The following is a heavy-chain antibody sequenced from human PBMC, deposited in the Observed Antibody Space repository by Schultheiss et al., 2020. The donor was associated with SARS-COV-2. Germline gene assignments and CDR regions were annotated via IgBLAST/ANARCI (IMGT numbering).Heavy chain of an antibody. J-gene: IGHJ4*02. CDR2: IGGSGGST. D-gene: IGHD1-26*01. CDR1: GFTFDNYE. V-gene: IGHV3-23*01. CDR3: ARGTRRYSQFDY. Sequence: GESLKISCAASGFTFDNYEMNWVRQAPGKGLEWVSAIGGSGGSTYYADSVKGRFTISRDNSKNTLYLQMNSLRAEDTAVYYCARGTRRYSQFDYWGQGTLVTVSS.